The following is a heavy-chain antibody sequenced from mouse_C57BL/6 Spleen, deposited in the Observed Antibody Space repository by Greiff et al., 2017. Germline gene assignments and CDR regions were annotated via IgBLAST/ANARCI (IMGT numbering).Heavy chain of an antibody. Sequence: VQLQQSGPELVKPGASVKIPCKASGYTFTDYNMDWVKQSHGKSLEWIGDINPNNGGTIYNQKFKGKATLTVYKSSSTAYMELRSLTSEDTAVYYCARSRFITTVVGYFDVWGTGTTVTVSS. CDR3: ARSRFITTVVGYFDV. V-gene: IGHV1-18*01. J-gene: IGHJ1*03. CDR2: INPNNGGT. CDR1: GYTFTDYN. D-gene: IGHD1-1*01.